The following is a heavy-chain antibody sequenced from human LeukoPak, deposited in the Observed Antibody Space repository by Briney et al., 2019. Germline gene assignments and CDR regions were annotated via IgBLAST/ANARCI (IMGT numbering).Heavy chain of an antibody. CDR2: INYSGST. CDR1: GGSISSYY. V-gene: IGHV4-59*08. D-gene: IGHD6-19*01. J-gene: IGHJ4*02. Sequence: SETLSLTCTVSGGSISSYYWSWIRQPPGKGLEWIGYINYSGSTNYNPSLNSRITMSLDTSKNQFSLDLSYVTAADTAVYYCARHPDSSAWPYYFDYWGQGTLVTVSS. CDR3: ARHPDSSAWPYYFDY.